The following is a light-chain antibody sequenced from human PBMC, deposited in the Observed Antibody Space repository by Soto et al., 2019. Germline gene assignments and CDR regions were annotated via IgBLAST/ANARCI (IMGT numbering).Light chain of an antibody. Sequence: DIQITQSPSSLSASVGDRVTITCLASQSISSYLNWYQQKPGKAPKLLIYAASNLQSWVPSTFSASGSGTDSTLTISSLQPEDFATYYCQQSYSTPLTCGGGTKVDIK. CDR3: QQSYSTPLT. J-gene: IGKJ4*01. CDR1: QSISSY. CDR2: AAS. V-gene: IGKV1-39*01.